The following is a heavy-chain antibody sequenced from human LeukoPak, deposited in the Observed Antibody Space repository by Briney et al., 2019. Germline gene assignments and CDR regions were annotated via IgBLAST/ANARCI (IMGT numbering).Heavy chain of an antibody. Sequence: GGSLRLSCAASGFTFSSYWMSWVRQAPGKGLEWVSAISGSGGSTYYADSVKGRFTISRDNSKNTLYLQMNSLRAEDTAVYYCAKVGRLRVTTGGTYFDYWGQGTLVTVSS. CDR2: ISGSGGST. D-gene: IGHD4-17*01. CDR1: GFTFSSYW. J-gene: IGHJ4*02. V-gene: IGHV3-23*01. CDR3: AKVGRLRVTTGGTYFDY.